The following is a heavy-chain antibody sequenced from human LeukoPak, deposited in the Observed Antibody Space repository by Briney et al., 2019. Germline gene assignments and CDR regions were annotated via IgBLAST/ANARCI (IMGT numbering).Heavy chain of an antibody. D-gene: IGHD2-15*01. CDR1: GYTFTGYY. CDR3: ARGYCSGGSCYSVENWFDP. CDR2: TNPNSGGT. J-gene: IGHJ5*02. V-gene: IGHV1-2*06. Sequence: GASVKVSCKAAGYTFTGYYMFWVRQAPGQGLEWMGRTNPNSGGTNYAQKFQGSVTMTRDTSISTAYMELSRLRADDTAVYYCARGYCSGGSCYSVENWFDPWGQGTLVTVSS.